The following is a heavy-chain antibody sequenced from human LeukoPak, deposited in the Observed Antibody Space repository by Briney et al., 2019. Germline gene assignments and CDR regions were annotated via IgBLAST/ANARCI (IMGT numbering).Heavy chain of an antibody. V-gene: IGHV1-2*02. CDR1: GYTFIGYY. J-gene: IGHJ4*02. CDR3: ARHYLRRRLYFDY. CDR2: INPNSGGT. D-gene: IGHD3-16*01. Sequence: ASVKVSCKASGYTFIGYYMHWVRQAPGQGLEWMGWINPNSGGTNYAQKFQGRVTMTRDTSISTAYMELSRLRSDDTAVYYCARHYLRRRLYFDYWGQGTLVTVSS.